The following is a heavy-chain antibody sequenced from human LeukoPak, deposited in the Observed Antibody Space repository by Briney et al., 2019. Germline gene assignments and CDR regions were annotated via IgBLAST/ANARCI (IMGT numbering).Heavy chain of an antibody. V-gene: IGHV4-61*02. D-gene: IGHD3-10*01. J-gene: IGHJ4*02. Sequence: SETLSLTGTVSGGSISSGSYYWSWIRQPAGKGLEYIGRIYTSGSTNYNPSLKSRVTISVDTSKNHFSLKLSSVTAADTAVYYCARDQTYSGSGIYTYFDYWGQGILVTVSS. CDR1: GGSISSGSYY. CDR2: IYTSGST. CDR3: ARDQTYSGSGIYTYFDY.